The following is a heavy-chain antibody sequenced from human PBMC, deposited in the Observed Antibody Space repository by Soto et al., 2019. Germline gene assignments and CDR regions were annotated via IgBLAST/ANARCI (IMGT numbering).Heavy chain of an antibody. CDR3: ADSGSYTDV. CDR2: IKEDGSEK. V-gene: IGHV3-7*01. D-gene: IGHD1-26*01. Sequence: EVQLVESGGGLVQRGGSLRLSCAASGFTVSSYWMTWVRQAPGKGLEWVANIKEDGSEKYYVDSVKGRFTISRDNAKNSVYLQMNSLSAEDTAVYYCADSGSYTDVWGKGTTVTVSS. CDR1: GFTVSSYW. J-gene: IGHJ6*03.